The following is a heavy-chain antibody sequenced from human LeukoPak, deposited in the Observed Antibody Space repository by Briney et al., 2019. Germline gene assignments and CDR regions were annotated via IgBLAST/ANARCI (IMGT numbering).Heavy chain of an antibody. CDR3: ARELGGYFDY. J-gene: IGHJ4*02. V-gene: IGHV3-33*01. CDR1: GFTFSSYG. Sequence: PGGSLRLSCAASGFTFSSYGMHGVRQAPAKGLEWVAVIWYDGSNKYYADSVKGRFTISRDNSKNTLYLQMNSLRAEDTAVYYCARELGGYFDYWGQGTLVTVSS. D-gene: IGHD3-3*01. CDR2: IWYDGSNK.